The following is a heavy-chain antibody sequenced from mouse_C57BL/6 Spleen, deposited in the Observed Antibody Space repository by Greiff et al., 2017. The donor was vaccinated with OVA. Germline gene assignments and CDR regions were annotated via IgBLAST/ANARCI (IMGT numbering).Heavy chain of an antibody. CDR1: GFTFTDYY. J-gene: IGHJ1*03. Sequence: EVQGVESGGGLVQPGGSLSLSCAASGFTFTDYYMSWVRQPPGKALEWLGFIRHKANGYTTEYSASVKGRFTISRDNSQSIRYLQMNALRAEDSATYYCARYIGYGSSPWYFDVWGTGTTVTVSS. CDR3: ARYIGYGSSPWYFDV. CDR2: IRHKANGYTT. V-gene: IGHV7-3*01. D-gene: IGHD1-1*01.